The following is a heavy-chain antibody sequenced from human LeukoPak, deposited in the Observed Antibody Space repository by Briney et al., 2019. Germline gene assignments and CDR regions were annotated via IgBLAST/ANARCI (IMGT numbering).Heavy chain of an antibody. CDR1: GYTFTSYG. Sequence: GASVKVSCKASGYTFTSYGISWVRQAPGQGLEWMGIINPSGGSTSYAQKFQGRVTMTRDMSTSTVYMELSSLRSEDTAVYYCARGTMTTVSLEPYYYYYMDVWGKGTTVTVSS. CDR2: INPSGGST. J-gene: IGHJ6*03. D-gene: IGHD4-17*01. V-gene: IGHV1-46*01. CDR3: ARGTMTTVSLEPYYYYYMDV.